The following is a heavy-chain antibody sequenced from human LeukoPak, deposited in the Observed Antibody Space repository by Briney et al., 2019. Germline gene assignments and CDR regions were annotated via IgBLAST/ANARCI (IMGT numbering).Heavy chain of an antibody. CDR2: ISGSGAGT. J-gene: IGHJ4*02. D-gene: IGHD3-22*01. Sequence: GGSLRLSCAASGFTVSSNYMSWVRQAPGKGLEWVSSISGSGAGTYYADSVKGRFTISRDNSKNTFYLQMNSLRAEDTAVYYCAKLGSITMIVVVTGGHYFDYWGQGTLVTVSS. CDR1: GFTVSSNY. V-gene: IGHV3-23*01. CDR3: AKLGSITMIVVVTGGHYFDY.